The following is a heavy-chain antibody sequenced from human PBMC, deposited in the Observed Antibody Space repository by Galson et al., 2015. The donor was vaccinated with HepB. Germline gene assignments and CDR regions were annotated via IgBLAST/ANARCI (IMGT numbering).Heavy chain of an antibody. CDR3: AKDDTRRPTVTWGPYYYYMDV. CDR1: GFTFDDYA. J-gene: IGHJ6*03. D-gene: IGHD4-11*01. CDR2: ISWNSGSI. Sequence: SLRLSCAASGFTFDDYAMHWVRQAPGKGLEWVSGISWNSGSIGYADSVKGRFTISRDNAKNSLYLQMNSLRAEDTALYYCAKDDTRRPTVTWGPYYYYMDVWGKGTTVTVSS. V-gene: IGHV3-9*01.